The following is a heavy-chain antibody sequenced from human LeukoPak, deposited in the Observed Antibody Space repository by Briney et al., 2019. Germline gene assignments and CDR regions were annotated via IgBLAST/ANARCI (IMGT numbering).Heavy chain of an antibody. CDR3: VTTTRGYSRDS. CDR1: GFTFSNSC. CDR2: INQGGNDK. D-gene: IGHD3-22*01. J-gene: IGHJ4*02. V-gene: IGHV3-7*01. Sequence: GGSLRLSCAACGFTFSNSCISWVRQAPGKGLEWVANINQGGNDKQYVDSVKGRFNIARDNAKNSLFLQMGGLRVEDTAVYYCVTTTRGYSRDSWGQGTLVTVSS.